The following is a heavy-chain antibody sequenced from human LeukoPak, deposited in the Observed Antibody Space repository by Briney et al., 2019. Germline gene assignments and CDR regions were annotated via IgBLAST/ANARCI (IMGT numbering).Heavy chain of an antibody. Sequence: PGGSLRLSCAASGFTFSDYSMNWVRQAPGKGLEWVSSISHDSAYIYYADSVKGRFTMSRDNAKSSAFLQMNSLRDEDTAAYYCTTDGVGGGWYSKGMAVWGKGPTVTSP. CDR2: ISHDSAYI. CDR3: TTDGVGGGWYSKGMAV. CDR1: GFTFSDYS. J-gene: IGHJ6*04. D-gene: IGHD2-21*01. V-gene: IGHV3-21*01.